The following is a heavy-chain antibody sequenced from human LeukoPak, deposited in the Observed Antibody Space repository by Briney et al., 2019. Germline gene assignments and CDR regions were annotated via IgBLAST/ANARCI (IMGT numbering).Heavy chain of an antibody. CDR2: ISAYNGNT. V-gene: IGHV1-18*01. CDR3: ARGRLGVSGYKDYLDY. Sequence: ASVKVSCKASGYTFTNYGITWVRQAPGQGLEWMGWISAYNGNTNYAQKLQGRVTMTTDTSTSTAYMDLRSLTSDDTAVYYCARGRLGVSGYKDYLDYWGQGTLVTVSS. J-gene: IGHJ4*02. CDR1: GYTFTNYG. D-gene: IGHD5-12*01.